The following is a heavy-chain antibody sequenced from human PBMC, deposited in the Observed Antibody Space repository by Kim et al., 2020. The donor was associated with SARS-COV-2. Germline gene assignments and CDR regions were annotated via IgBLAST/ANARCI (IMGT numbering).Heavy chain of an antibody. V-gene: IGHV3-30*18. D-gene: IGHD4-4*01. J-gene: IGHJ4*02. Sequence: GGSLRLSCAASGFTFSSYGMHWVRQAPGKGLEWVAVISYDGSNKYYADSVKGRFTISRDNSKNTLYLQMNSLRAEDTAVYYCAKDLPAGDYSLYWGQGTLVTVSS. CDR2: ISYDGSNK. CDR1: GFTFSSYG. CDR3: AKDLPAGDYSLY.